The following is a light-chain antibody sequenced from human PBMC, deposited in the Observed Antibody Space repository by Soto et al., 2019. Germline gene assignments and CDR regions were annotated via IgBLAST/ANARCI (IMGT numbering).Light chain of an antibody. CDR3: QQLNSYPWT. J-gene: IGKJ1*01. CDR2: AAS. V-gene: IGKV1-9*01. Sequence: IQLTQSPSSLSAPVGDRVTITCRASQGISSYLAWYQQKPGKAPKLLIYAASTLQSGVPSRFSGSGSGTDFTLTISSLQPEDFATYYCQQLNSYPWTFGQGTKVDIK. CDR1: QGISSY.